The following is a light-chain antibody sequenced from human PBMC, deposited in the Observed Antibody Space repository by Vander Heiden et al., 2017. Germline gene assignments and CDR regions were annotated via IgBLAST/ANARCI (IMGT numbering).Light chain of an antibody. J-gene: IGLJ2*01. CDR1: TSNIGSNY. V-gene: IGLV1-47*01. CDR2: RNT. CDR3: VAWDDSLTGRVV. Sequence: QSVLTQPPSASGTPGQRVTISCSGSTSNIGSNYVYWYQQVPGTAPKLLIFRNTQRPSGVPDRFSGSKSGTSASLAISGLRSEDEADYYCVAWDDSLTGRVVFGGGTKLTVL.